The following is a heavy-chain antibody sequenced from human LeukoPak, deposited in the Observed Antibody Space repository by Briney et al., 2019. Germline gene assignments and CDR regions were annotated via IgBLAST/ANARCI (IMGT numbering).Heavy chain of an antibody. V-gene: IGHV4-39*02. J-gene: IGHJ4*02. Sequence: SETLSLTCTVSGGSITTGSVGSSTYYWGWIRQPPGKGLEWIGTIYHSGSTYYNPSLKSRVTISVDTSKNQFSLKLTSVTAADTVVYYCARARGYSYGSHDYWGQGTLVTVSS. CDR3: ARARGYSYGSHDY. CDR2: IYHSGST. D-gene: IGHD5-18*01. CDR1: GGSITTGSVGSSTYY.